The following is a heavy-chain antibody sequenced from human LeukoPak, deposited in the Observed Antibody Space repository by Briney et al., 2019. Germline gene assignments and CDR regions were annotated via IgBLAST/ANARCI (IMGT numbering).Heavy chain of an antibody. CDR2: IYYSGST. J-gene: IGHJ4*02. Sequence: SETLSLTCTVSGGSISSSSYYWGWIRQPPGKGLEWIGSIYYSGSTYYNPSLKSRVTISVDTSKNQFSLKLGSVTAADTAVYYCARVPIQLLYYFDYWGQGTLVTVSS. CDR1: GGSISSSSYY. D-gene: IGHD5-18*01. CDR3: ARVPIQLLYYFDY. V-gene: IGHV4-39*07.